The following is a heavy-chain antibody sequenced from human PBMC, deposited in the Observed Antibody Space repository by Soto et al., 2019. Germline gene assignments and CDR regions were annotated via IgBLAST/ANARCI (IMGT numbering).Heavy chain of an antibody. V-gene: IGHV3-48*02. D-gene: IGHD6-19*01. CDR3: ARDLLRNSGWCRDY. Sequence: VGSLRLSCAASGFTFSSYSMNWVRQAPGKGLEWVSYISSSSSTIYYADSVKGRFTISRDNAKNSLYLQMNSLRDEDTAAYYCARDLLRNSGWCRDYWGQGTLVTVSS. CDR2: ISSSSSTI. CDR1: GFTFSSYS. J-gene: IGHJ4*02.